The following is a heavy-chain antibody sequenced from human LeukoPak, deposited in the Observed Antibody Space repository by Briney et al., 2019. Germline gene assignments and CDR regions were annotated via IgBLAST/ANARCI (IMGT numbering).Heavy chain of an antibody. CDR1: GFTFSGYG. J-gene: IGHJ4*02. D-gene: IGHD4-11*01. CDR3: AREPETTVTLFDY. V-gene: IGHV3-30*02. Sequence: GGSLRLSCAASGFTFSGYGMHWVRQAPGKGLEWVTYIRYDGSNKYYADSVKGRFTISRDNAKNSLYLQLNSLRAEDTAVYYCAREPETTVTLFDYWGQGTLVTVSS. CDR2: IRYDGSNK.